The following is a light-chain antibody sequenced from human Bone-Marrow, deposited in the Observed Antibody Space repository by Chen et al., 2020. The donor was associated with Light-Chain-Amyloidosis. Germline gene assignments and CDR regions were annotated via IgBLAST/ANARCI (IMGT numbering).Light chain of an antibody. J-gene: IGLJ3*02. Sequence: FVLTQPSSVSVAPGQTATIACGGNNIGSTSVHWYQQTPGQAPLLVVYDDSDRPSGIPERLSGSNSGNTATLTISRVEAGDEADYYCQVWDRSSDRPVFGGGTKLTVL. CDR3: QVWDRSSDRPV. CDR2: DDS. V-gene: IGLV3-21*02. CDR1: NIGSTS.